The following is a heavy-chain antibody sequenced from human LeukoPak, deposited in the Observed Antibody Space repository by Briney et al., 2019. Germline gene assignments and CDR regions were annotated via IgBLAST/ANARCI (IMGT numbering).Heavy chain of an antibody. CDR2: IYTSGST. D-gene: IGHD3-10*01. J-gene: IGHJ4*02. V-gene: IGHV4-61*02. Sequence: SETLSLTCTVSGGSISSGSYYWSWIRQPAEKGLEWIGRIYTSGSTNYNPSLKSRVTMSVDTSKNQFSLKLSSVTAADTAVYYCARGYYGSGSYYDYWGQGTLVTVSS. CDR1: GGSISSGSYY. CDR3: ARGYYGSGSYYDY.